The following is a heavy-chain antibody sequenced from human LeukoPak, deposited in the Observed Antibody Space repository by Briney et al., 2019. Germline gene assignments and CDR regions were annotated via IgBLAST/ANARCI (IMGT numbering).Heavy chain of an antibody. CDR3: ATNTNLDC. D-gene: IGHD2-8*01. V-gene: IGHV3-64*01. Sequence: PGGSLRLSCAASGFTFSSYAMHWVRQAPGKGLEYVSAISSNGGSTYYANSVKGRFAISRDNSKNTLYLQMGSLRAEDMAVYYCATNTNLDCWGQGTLVTVSS. CDR2: ISSNGGST. CDR1: GFTFSSYA. J-gene: IGHJ4*02.